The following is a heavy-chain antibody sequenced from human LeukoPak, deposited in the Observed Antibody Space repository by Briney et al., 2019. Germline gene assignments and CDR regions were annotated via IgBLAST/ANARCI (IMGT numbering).Heavy chain of an antibody. CDR1: GGSISSYY. J-gene: IGHJ3*02. Sequence: SETLSLTCTVSGGSISSYYWSWIRQPPGKGLEWIGYIYYSGSTNYNPSLKSRVTISVDTSKNQFSLKLSSVTAADTAVYYCARGRYCSSTSCYYGAAFDIWGQGTMVTVSS. D-gene: IGHD2-2*01. CDR2: IYYSGST. CDR3: ARGRYCSSTSCYYGAAFDI. V-gene: IGHV4-59*01.